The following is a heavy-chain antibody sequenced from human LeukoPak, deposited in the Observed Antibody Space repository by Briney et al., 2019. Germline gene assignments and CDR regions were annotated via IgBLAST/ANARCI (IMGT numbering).Heavy chain of an antibody. CDR1: AGSISDYY. D-gene: IGHD1-1*01. J-gene: IGHJ4*02. CDR2: IHNSGDT. V-gene: IGHV4-59*01. Sequence: SETLSLTCTLSAGSISDYYWSWIRQPPGKGLEWIGYIHNSGDTNYNPSFKSRVTISLDTSKNDFSLKLSSVTAADTAVYYCGRWKIAALAFDYWGQGTLVTVSS. CDR3: GRWKIAALAFDY.